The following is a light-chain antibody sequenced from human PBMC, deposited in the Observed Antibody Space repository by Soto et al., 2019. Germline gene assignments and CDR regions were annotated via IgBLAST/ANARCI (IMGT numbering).Light chain of an antibody. J-gene: IGKJ1*01. Sequence: EIVMTQSPAALSVSPGGAATLSCRARQSVHSRVAWYQQKPGQAPRLLIYGASTSATATPPRFRGSGSGTEFTLTISSLQSEDFAVYYCQQYDDWPPWTFGPGTKVDIK. CDR1: QSVHSR. V-gene: IGKV3-15*01. CDR2: GAS. CDR3: QQYDDWPPWT.